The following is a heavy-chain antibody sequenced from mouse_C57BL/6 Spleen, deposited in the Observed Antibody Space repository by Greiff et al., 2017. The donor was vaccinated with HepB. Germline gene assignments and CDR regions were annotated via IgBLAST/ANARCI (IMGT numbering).Heavy chain of an antibody. CDR3: TRFSRGTWFAY. Sequence: VQLQQSGAELVRPGASVTLSCKASGYTFTDYEMHWVKQTPVHGLEWIGAIDPETGGTAYNQKFKGKAILTADISSSTAYMELRSLTSEDSAVYYCTRFSRGTWFAYWGQGTLVTVSA. CDR1: GYTFTDYE. J-gene: IGHJ3*01. V-gene: IGHV1-15*01. D-gene: IGHD3-3*01. CDR2: IDPETGGT.